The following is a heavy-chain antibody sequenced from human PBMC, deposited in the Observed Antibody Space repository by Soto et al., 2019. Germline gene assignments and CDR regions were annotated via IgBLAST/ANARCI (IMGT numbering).Heavy chain of an antibody. Sequence: GGSLRLSCAVSGFTFRYAWMSWVRQAPGKGLEWVSSISSSSSYIYYADSVKGRFTISRDNAKNSLYLQMNSLRAEDTAVYYCAREARRNVLRFLEWLPPGYWGQGTLVTVSS. V-gene: IGHV3-21*01. D-gene: IGHD3-3*01. CDR3: AREARRNVLRFLEWLPPGY. CDR1: GFTFRYAW. J-gene: IGHJ4*02. CDR2: ISSSSSYI.